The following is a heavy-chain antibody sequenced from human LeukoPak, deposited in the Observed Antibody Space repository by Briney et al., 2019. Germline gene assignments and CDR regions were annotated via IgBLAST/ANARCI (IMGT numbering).Heavy chain of an antibody. CDR3: ARERKGPGPVWFGELLSQPFDY. CDR1: GYTFTSYG. V-gene: IGHV1-18*01. J-gene: IGHJ4*02. CDR2: ISAYNGNT. D-gene: IGHD3-10*01. Sequence: ASVKVSCKASGYTFTSYGISWVRQAPGQGLEWMGWISAYNGNTNYAQKLQGRVTMNTDTSTSTAYMELRSLRSDDRAVYYCARERKGPGPVWFGELLSQPFDYWGQGTLVTVSS.